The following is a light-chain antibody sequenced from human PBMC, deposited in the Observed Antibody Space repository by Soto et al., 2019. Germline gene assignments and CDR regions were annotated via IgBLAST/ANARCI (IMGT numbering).Light chain of an antibody. CDR2: WAS. Sequence: DIVMTQSPDSLAVSLGERATIKCKSSQSLLHSSNNKNYLAWFQQKPGQPPKLLIYWASTRESGVPDRFSGSGSGTDFTLTISSLQAEDVAVYYCQQYYSLPLTFGGGTKVDI. V-gene: IGKV4-1*01. CDR3: QQYYSLPLT. CDR1: QSLLHSSNNKNY. J-gene: IGKJ4*01.